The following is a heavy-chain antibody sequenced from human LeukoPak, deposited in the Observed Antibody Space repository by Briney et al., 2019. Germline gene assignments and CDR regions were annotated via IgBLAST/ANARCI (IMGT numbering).Heavy chain of an antibody. CDR2: IWYDGSNK. V-gene: IGHV3-33*06. CDR1: GFTFSSYG. Sequence: PGGSLRLSCAVSGFTFSSYGMHWVRQAPGKGLEWVAVIWYDGSNKYYADSVKGRFTISRDNSKNTLYLQMNSLRAEDTAVYYCAKETYGSGSYFGYWGQGTLVTVSS. D-gene: IGHD3-10*01. J-gene: IGHJ4*02. CDR3: AKETYGSGSYFGY.